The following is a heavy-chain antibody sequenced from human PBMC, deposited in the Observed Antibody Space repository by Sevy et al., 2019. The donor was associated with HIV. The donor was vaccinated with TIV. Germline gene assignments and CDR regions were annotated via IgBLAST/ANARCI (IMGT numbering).Heavy chain of an antibody. J-gene: IGHJ4*02. D-gene: IGHD3-9*01. V-gene: IGHV1-8*01. CDR2: MNPNSGNT. CDR1: GYTFTSYD. CDR3: ARGLYFDSDFDY. Sequence: ASVKVSCKASGYTFTSYDINWVRQATGQGLEWMGWMNPNSGNTGYAQKFQGRVTMTRNTSIRTAYMELSSLRSEDTAVYYCARGLYFDSDFDYWGQGTLVIVSS.